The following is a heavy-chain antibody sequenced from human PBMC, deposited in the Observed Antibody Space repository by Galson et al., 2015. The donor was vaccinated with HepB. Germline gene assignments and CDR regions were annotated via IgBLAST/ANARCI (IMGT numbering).Heavy chain of an antibody. J-gene: IGHJ4*02. D-gene: IGHD4-17*01. CDR1: GFTFHTYG. V-gene: IGHV3-74*01. CDR2: INSDGICT. CDR3: AINWVGSDYGRFDY. Sequence: SLRLSCAASGFTFHTYGVTWVRQAPGEGLVWVSRINSDGICTTYADSVKGRFTISRDNGENTVYLQMNSLRADDTAVYYCAINWVGSDYGRFDYVGQGSLVSVSS.